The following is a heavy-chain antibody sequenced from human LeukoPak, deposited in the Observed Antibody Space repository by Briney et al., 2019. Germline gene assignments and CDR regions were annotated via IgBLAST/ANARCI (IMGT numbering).Heavy chain of an antibody. V-gene: IGHV3-53*01. J-gene: IGHJ4*02. CDR1: GLTVSSRY. D-gene: IGHD2/OR15-2a*01. Sequence: AGGSLRLSCAASGLTVSSRYMSWVRRAPGKGLEWVSVLYSGGNTYYADSVKGRFSISRDNSKNTLYLEMNSLRVEDTAIYYRGSRARSFQNWGQGTLVAVSS. CDR3: GSRARSFQN. CDR2: LYSGGNT.